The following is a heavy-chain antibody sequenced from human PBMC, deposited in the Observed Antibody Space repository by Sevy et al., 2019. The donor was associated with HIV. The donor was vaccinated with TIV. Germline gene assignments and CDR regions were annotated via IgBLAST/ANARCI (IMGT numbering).Heavy chain of an antibody. D-gene: IGHD2-8*02. CDR1: GFTFSYAW. J-gene: IGHJ6*02. CDR2: IKSKADGGTT. Sequence: GGSLRLSCAASGFTFSYAWMTWVRQAPGKGLEWLGRIKSKADGGTTEYAAPVNGRFTISRDDSKNSLYLQMSSLKTDDTAVYYCSTDPIIVLLVTDGMDVWGQGTTVTVSS. V-gene: IGHV3-15*01. CDR3: STDPIIVLLVTDGMDV.